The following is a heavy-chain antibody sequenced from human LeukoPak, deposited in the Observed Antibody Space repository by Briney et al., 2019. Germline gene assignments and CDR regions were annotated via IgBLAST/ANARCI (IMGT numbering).Heavy chain of an antibody. CDR3: ATTFYGDYAEQPHY. Sequence: GESLKISCKGSGYSFTSYWTGWVRQLPGKGLEWMGIIYPGDSDTRYSTSFQGQVTISADKSITTAYLQWSSLKASDTAMYYCATTFYGDYAEQPHYWGQGTLVTVSS. J-gene: IGHJ4*02. CDR1: GYSFTSYW. D-gene: IGHD4-17*01. CDR2: IYPGDSDT. V-gene: IGHV5-51*01.